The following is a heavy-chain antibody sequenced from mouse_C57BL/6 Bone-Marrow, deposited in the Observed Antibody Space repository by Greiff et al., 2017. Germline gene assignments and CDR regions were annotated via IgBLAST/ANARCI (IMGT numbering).Heavy chain of an antibody. CDR1: GFTFSSYG. J-gene: IGHJ2*01. CDR3: ARQDY. Sequence: EVKVVESGGDLVKPGGSLKLSCAASGFTFSSYGMSWVRQTPDKRLEWVATISSGGSYTYYPDSVKGRFTISRDNAKNTLYLQMSSLKSEYTAMYYCARQDYWGQGTTLTVSS. V-gene: IGHV5-6*01. CDR2: ISSGGSYT.